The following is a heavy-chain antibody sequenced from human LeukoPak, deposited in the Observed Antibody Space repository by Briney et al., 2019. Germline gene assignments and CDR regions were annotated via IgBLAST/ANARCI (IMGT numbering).Heavy chain of an antibody. CDR2: IYTSGST. D-gene: IGHD3-10*01. Sequence: ASETLSLTCTVSGGSISSGSYYWSWIRQPAGKGLEWIGRIYTSGSTNYNPSLKSRVTISVDTSKNQFSLKLSSVTAADTALYYCARHAGMVRGIITNGWFDPWGQGTLVTVSS. CDR3: ARHAGMVRGIITNGWFDP. CDR1: GGSISSGSYY. V-gene: IGHV4-61*02. J-gene: IGHJ5*02.